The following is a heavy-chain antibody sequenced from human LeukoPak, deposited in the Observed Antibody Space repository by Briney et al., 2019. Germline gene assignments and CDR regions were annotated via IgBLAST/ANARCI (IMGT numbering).Heavy chain of an antibody. Sequence: ASVKVSCKASGGTFSSYAISWVRQAPGQGLEWMGWINPNSGGTNYAQKFQGRVTMTRDTSISTAYMELTSLRSDDTAVYFCARDGDYLLLSARYYMDVWGTGTTLIISS. J-gene: IGHJ6*03. V-gene: IGHV1-2*02. CDR3: ARDGDYLLLSARYYMDV. CDR2: INPNSGGT. CDR1: GGTFSSYA. D-gene: IGHD2-21*02.